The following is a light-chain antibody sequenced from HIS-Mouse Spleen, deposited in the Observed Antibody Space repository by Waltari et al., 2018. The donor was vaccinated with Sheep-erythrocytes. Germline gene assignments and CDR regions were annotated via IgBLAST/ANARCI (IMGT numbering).Light chain of an antibody. Sequence: QSALPQPPSASGSPGRSVPISSTGTSSDVVGYNYVSWYQQHPGKAPKLMIYEVSKRPSGVPDRFSGSKSGNTASLTVSGLQAEDEADYYCCSYAGSYNHVFATGTKVTVL. J-gene: IGLJ1*01. V-gene: IGLV2-8*01. CDR1: SSDVVGYNY. CDR3: CSYAGSYNHV. CDR2: EVS.